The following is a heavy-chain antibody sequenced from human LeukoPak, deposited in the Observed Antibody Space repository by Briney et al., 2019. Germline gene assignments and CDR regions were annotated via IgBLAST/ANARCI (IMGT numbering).Heavy chain of an antibody. CDR2: IKADGSEK. J-gene: IGHJ4*02. CDR1: EFTFSNYW. CDR3: ARYDIVAAAFIDY. D-gene: IGHD5-12*01. V-gene: IGHV3-7*01. Sequence: GGSLRLSCVASEFTFSNYWMTWVRQAPGKGLYWVANIKADGSEKYYVDSVRGRFTISRDNAKNSLHLQMSSLRVEDTAMYFCARYDIVAAAFIDYWGQGTLVTVSS.